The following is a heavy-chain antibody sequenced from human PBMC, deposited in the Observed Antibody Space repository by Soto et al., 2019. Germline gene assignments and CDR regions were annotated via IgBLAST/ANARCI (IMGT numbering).Heavy chain of an antibody. CDR2: ISGSGGST. J-gene: IGHJ4*02. CDR3: AKEGVSSSWYLPIYYFDY. V-gene: IGHV3-23*01. Sequence: GGSLRLSCAASGFTFSSYAMSWVRQAPGKGLEWVSAISGSGGSTYYADSVKGRFTISRANSKNTLYLQMNSLSAEDTAVYYCAKEGVSSSWYLPIYYFDYWGQGTLVTVSS. D-gene: IGHD6-13*01. CDR1: GFTFSSYA.